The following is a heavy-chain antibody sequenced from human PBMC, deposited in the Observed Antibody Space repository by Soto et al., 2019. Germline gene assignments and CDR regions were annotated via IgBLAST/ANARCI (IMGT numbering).Heavy chain of an antibody. V-gene: IGHV4-59*01. CDR1: GGSLSSYY. Sequence: SETLSLTSTVSGGSLSSYYWTWIRQSPGKGLEWIGYVYFSGNANYNPSLKSRVTISIDTSKNQFSLSLASVTAADTAFYYCGSVRPSGYVLSWGQGTLVTVSS. J-gene: IGHJ5*02. CDR2: VYFSGNA. CDR3: GSVRPSGYVLS. D-gene: IGHD6-25*01.